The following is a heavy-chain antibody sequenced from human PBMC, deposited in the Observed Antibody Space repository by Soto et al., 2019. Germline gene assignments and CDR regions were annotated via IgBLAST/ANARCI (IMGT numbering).Heavy chain of an antibody. CDR1: GYTLTELS. V-gene: IGHV1-24*01. CDR2: FDPEDGET. Sequence: ASVKVSCKVSGYTLTELSMHWVRRAPGKGLEWMGGFDPEDGETIYAQKFQGRVTMTEDTSTDTAYMELSSLRSEDTAVYYCAKEQYYSSSYGMDVWGQGTTVTVSS. D-gene: IGHD4-4*01. J-gene: IGHJ6*02. CDR3: AKEQYYSSSYGMDV.